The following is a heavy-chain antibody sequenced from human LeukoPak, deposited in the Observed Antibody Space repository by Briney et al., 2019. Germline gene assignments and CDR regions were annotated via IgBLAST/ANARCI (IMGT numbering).Heavy chain of an antibody. CDR2: ISGSGGAT. V-gene: IGHV3-23*01. J-gene: IGHJ4*02. CDR3: AKDTGSGYDYFSYYFDY. CDR1: GFHFSSRG. D-gene: IGHD5-12*01. Sequence: GGSLRLSCAASGFHFSSRGMNFVRQAPGKGLEWVSGISGSGGATYYADSVRGRFTISRDNSKNTLYLQMNSLRADDTAVYYCAKDTGSGYDYFSYYFDYWGQGTLVTVSS.